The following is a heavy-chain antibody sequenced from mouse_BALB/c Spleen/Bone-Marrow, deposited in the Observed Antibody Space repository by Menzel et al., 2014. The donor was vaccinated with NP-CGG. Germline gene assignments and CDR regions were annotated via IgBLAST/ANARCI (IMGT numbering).Heavy chain of an antibody. V-gene: IGHV1S81*02. CDR3: TRENYGFAY. CDR2: INPSSGGT. Sequence: QVQLQQSGAELVKPGASVKLSCKASGYTFTSYYMYWVKQRPGQALESIGEINPSSGGTNFNEKFKSKATLTVDKSSSTAYMQLSSLTSEDSEVYYCTRENYGFAYWGQGTLVTVSA. J-gene: IGHJ3*01. D-gene: IGHD1-1*02. CDR1: GYTFTSYY.